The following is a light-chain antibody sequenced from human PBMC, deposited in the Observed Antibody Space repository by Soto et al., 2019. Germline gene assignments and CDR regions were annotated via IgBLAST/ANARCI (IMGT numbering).Light chain of an antibody. CDR2: DVS. CDR3: TSYTTSSGQGV. CDR1: SSDVGSYNY. J-gene: IGLJ3*02. Sequence: QSALTQPASVSGSPGQSITISCTGTSSDVGSYNYVSWYQQYPGKAPTLMIYDVSTRPSGVSCRFSGSKSGNTASLTISGLQAEDEEDYSCTSYTTSSGQGVVGGGTKLTVL. V-gene: IGLV2-14*01.